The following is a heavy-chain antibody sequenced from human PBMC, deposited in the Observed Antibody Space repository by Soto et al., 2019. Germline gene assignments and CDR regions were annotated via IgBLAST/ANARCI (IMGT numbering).Heavy chain of an antibody. CDR3: ARAVAGTYYFDY. J-gene: IGHJ4*02. D-gene: IGHD6-19*01. Sequence: PGGSLRLSCAASGFTFSSYWMHWVRQAPGKGLVWVSRINSDGSSTSYADSVKGRFTISRDNAKNTLYLQMNSLRAEDTAVYYCARAVAGTYYFDYWGQGTLVTVSS. CDR1: GFTFSSYW. V-gene: IGHV3-74*01. CDR2: INSDGSST.